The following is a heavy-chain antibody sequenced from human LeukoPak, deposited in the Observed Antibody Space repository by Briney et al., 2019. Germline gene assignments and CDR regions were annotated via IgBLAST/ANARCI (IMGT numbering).Heavy chain of an antibody. CDR1: GFTFSRYA. J-gene: IGHJ4*02. CDR3: AKELDYTTYGYYFDY. V-gene: IGHV3-23*01. Sequence: GGSLRFSGTASGFTFSRYAMNWVRQAPGKGLEWVSGIGAGGTFTYYADSVKGRFTIFRDNSRNTLYLQMNSLRADDTAVYYCAKELDYTTYGYYFDYWGQGTLVTVSS. CDR2: IGAGGTFT. D-gene: IGHD4-11*01.